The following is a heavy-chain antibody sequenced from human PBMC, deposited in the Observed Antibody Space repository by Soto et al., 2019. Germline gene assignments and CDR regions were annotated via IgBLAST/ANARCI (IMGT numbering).Heavy chain of an antibody. CDR3: ARDRGDTVGAIFDY. CDR2: IWYDGSNK. J-gene: IGHJ4*02. V-gene: IGHV3-33*01. D-gene: IGHD1-26*01. Sequence: GGSLRLSCAASGFTFSSYGMHWVRQAPGKGLEWVAVIWYDGSNKYYADSVKGRFTISRDNSKNRLYRQMNGLGAEDTAVYYCARDRGDTVGAIFDYWGQGTLVTVSS. CDR1: GFTFSSYG.